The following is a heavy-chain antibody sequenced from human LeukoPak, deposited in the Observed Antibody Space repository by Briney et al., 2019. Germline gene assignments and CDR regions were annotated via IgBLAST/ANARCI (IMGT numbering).Heavy chain of an antibody. CDR1: GGTFSSYA. V-gene: IGHV1-69*13. Sequence: ASVKVSCKASGGTFSSYAISWVRQAPGQGLEWMGGIIPIFGTANYAQKFQGRVTITADESTSTAYMELSSLRSEDTAVYYSARELPCSSTSCYVDWFDPWGQGTLVTVSS. J-gene: IGHJ5*02. CDR2: IIPIFGTA. D-gene: IGHD2-2*01. CDR3: ARELPCSSTSCYVDWFDP.